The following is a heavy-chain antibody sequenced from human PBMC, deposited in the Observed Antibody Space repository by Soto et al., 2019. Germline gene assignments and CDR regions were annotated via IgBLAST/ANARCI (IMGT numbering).Heavy chain of an antibody. Sequence: SEALSITCTISGCSINFDYWSWIRQPRGKGLEWIGYVYHSGTTNYNPSLKSRVTISVDTSKNQFSLKLSSVTAADTAVYYCARYVRYCSSTSCLTPGDYWGQGTLVTVSS. V-gene: IGHV4-59*13. D-gene: IGHD2-2*01. CDR3: ARYVRYCSSTSCLTPGDY. CDR2: VYHSGTT. CDR1: GCSINFDY. J-gene: IGHJ4*02.